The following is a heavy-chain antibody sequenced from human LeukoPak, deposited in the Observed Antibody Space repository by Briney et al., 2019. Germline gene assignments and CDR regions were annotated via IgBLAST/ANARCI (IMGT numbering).Heavy chain of an antibody. CDR2: VSYGVST. Sequence: PSETLSLTCTVSGGSISSSRYYWGWIRQPPGKGLEWIGSVSYGVSTYYNPSLKGRVTISVATSKNQFSLKLSSVTAADTAVYYCARVRYGSGSLYYYYYYMDVWGKGTTVTISS. D-gene: IGHD3-10*01. CDR3: ARVRYGSGSLYYYYYYMDV. J-gene: IGHJ6*03. CDR1: GGSISSSRYY. V-gene: IGHV4-39*01.